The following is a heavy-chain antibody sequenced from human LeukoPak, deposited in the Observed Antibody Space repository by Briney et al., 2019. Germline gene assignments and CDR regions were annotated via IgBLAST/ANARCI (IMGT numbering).Heavy chain of an antibody. CDR2: ISGSGGST. J-gene: IGHJ4*02. CDR3: AKVQYGSGKFDY. Sequence: GRSLRLSCAASGFTFSSYGMSWVRQAPGKGLEWVSAISGSGGSTYYADSVKGRFTISRDNSKNALYLQMNSLRAEDTAVYYCAKVQYGSGKFDYWGQGTLVTVSS. D-gene: IGHD3-10*01. V-gene: IGHV3-23*01. CDR1: GFTFSSYG.